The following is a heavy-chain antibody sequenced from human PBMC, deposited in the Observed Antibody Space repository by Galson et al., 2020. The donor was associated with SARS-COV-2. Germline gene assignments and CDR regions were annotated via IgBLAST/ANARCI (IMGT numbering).Heavy chain of an antibody. D-gene: IGHD3-3*01. CDR2: IYSSGNT. Sequence: GGSLRLSCAASGFTVSDNYMTWVRQAPGKGLEWVSVIYSSGNTYYADSVKGRFTISRDTSENILYLQMNSLTAEDTAVYFCARVGIHFAIYDLDIWGQGTLVTVSP. CDR1: GFTVSDNY. J-gene: IGHJ3*02. V-gene: IGHV3-53*01. CDR3: ARVGIHFAIYDLDI.